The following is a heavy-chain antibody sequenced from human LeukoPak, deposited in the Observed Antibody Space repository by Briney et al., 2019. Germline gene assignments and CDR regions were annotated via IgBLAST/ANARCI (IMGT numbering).Heavy chain of an antibody. CDR1: GFTVSSNY. CDR2: IYSGGRT. J-gene: IGHJ4*02. V-gene: IGHV3-66*01. D-gene: IGHD6-6*01. Sequence: GGSLRLSCAASGFTVSSNYMSWVRQAPGKGLEWVSVIYSGGRTYYADSVKGRFTISRDNSKNTLYLQMNSLRAEDTAVYYCASYSSSHHGGFDYWGQGTLVTVSS. CDR3: ASYSSSHHGGFDY.